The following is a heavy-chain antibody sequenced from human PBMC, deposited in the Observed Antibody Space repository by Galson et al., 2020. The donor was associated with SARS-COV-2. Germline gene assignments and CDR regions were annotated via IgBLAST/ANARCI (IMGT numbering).Heavy chain of an antibody. V-gene: IGHV4-39*01. CDR1: GDSINYNHNY. CDR3: ARHAGNYGSNTYFDS. Sequence: TLSLTCTVSGDSINYNHNYWGWIRQPPGKGLEWIGSINYDGSTYHNPSLKSRVTISVDTSRNQFSLKLTSVTAADTGLFYCARHAGNYGSNTYFDSWGQGTLVSVSS. J-gene: IGHJ4*02. D-gene: IGHD4-17*01. CDR2: INYDGST.